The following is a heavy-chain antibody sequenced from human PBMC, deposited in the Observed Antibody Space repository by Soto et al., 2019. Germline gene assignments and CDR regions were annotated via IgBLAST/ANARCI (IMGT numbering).Heavy chain of an antibody. D-gene: IGHD2-2*01. CDR3: ARGPILPGATSWLDP. J-gene: IGHJ5*02. Sequence: SVKVSCRASGGIFSSFSITWVRQVPGHGLEWMGGIIPMTGTPNYAEKFQGRLTLTADASTRTAYLVLSSLKSEDTAVYYCARGPILPGATSWLDPWGQGTVVTVSS. CDR2: IIPMTGTP. CDR1: GGIFSSFS. V-gene: IGHV1-69*13.